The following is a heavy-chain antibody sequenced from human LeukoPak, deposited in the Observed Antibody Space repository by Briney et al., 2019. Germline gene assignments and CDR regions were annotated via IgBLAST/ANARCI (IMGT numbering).Heavy chain of an antibody. V-gene: IGHV3-20*04. J-gene: IGHJ6*02. CDR3: AKDMGAGMAFYYGMDV. Sequence: GGSLRLSCAASGFTFDDYGMSWVRQAPGKGLEWVSGINWSGGSTGYADSVKGRFTISRDNAKNSLYLQMNSLRAEDTALYYCAKDMGAGMAFYYGMDVWGQGTTVTVSS. CDR1: GFTFDDYG. CDR2: INWSGGST. D-gene: IGHD1-26*01.